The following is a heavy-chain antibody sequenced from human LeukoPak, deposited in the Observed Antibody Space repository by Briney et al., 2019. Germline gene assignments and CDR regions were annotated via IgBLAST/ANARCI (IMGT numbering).Heavy chain of an antibody. Sequence: GGSLRLSCAASGFTFRSYWMHWVRRAPGKGLVWVSRINSDGSSTTYADSVKGRITISRDNAKNTVYLQMKSLRAEDTAVYYCARGYSSGSRIDYWGQGTLVTVSS. CDR1: GFTFRSYW. CDR2: INSDGSST. V-gene: IGHV3-74*01. CDR3: ARGYSSGSRIDY. D-gene: IGHD6-25*01. J-gene: IGHJ4*02.